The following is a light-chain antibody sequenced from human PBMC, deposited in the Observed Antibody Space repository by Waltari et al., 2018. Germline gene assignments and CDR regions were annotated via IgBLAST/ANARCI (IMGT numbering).Light chain of an antibody. Sequence: SYVLTQPPSLSVAPRQTARITCGGTNILTKSVHWYQQKPGQAPVLGAYYANDRPTGSSQRVASSVSGHPATLSVGRVESGDESDYYCQVWDSDSDHVVFGGGTRLTVL. V-gene: IGLV3-21*02. CDR3: QVWDSDSDHVV. J-gene: IGLJ3*02. CDR2: YAN. CDR1: NILTKS.